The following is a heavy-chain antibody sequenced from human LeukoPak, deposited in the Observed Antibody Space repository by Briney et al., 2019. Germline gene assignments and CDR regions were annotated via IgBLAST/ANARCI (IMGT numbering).Heavy chain of an antibody. Sequence: GGSLRLSCAASGFTFSSYSMNWVRQAPGKGLEWVSYISSSSSTIYYADSVKGRFTISRDNAKNSLYLQMNSLRAEDTAVYYCARAHYYDSSGYYGLDDYWGQGTLVTVSS. CDR3: ARAHYYDSSGYYGLDDY. CDR1: GFTFSSYS. V-gene: IGHV3-48*01. J-gene: IGHJ4*02. D-gene: IGHD3-22*01. CDR2: ISSSSSTI.